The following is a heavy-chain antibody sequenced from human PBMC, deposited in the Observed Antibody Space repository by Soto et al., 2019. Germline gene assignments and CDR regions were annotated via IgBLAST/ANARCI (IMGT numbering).Heavy chain of an antibody. J-gene: IGHJ5*02. CDR2: INPNSGGT. V-gene: IGHV1-2*04. CDR1: GYTFTGYY. Sequence: ASEKVSCKASGYTFTGYYMHWVRQAPGQGLEWMGWINPNSGGTNYAQKFQGWVTMTRDTSISTAYMELSRLRSDDTAVYYCARVPPPPRYCSSTSCYRVSWFDPWGQGTLVTVSS. D-gene: IGHD2-2*02. CDR3: ARVPPPPRYCSSTSCYRVSWFDP.